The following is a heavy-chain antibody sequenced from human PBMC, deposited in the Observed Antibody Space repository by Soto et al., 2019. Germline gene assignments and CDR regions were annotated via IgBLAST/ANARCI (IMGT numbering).Heavy chain of an antibody. Sequence: ASVKVSFKASAYTFTSYGISWVRQAPRQGLEWMGWISAYNGNTNYPQKLQGRVTMTTDTSTSTAYMELRSLRSDDTAVYYCARDPVVVVAASNWFDPWGQGTLVTVSS. CDR1: AYTFTSYG. CDR2: ISAYNGNT. V-gene: IGHV1-18*01. D-gene: IGHD2-15*01. CDR3: ARDPVVVVAASNWFDP. J-gene: IGHJ5*02.